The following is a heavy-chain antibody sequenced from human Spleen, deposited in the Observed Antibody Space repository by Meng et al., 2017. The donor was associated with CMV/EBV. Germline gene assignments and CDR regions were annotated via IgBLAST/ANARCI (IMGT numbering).Heavy chain of an antibody. J-gene: IGHJ6*02. CDR3: ARVGYCSSTSCPYYYYYGMDV. Sequence: GESLKISCAASGFTFSNYNMNWVRQAPGKGLEWVSSISSSSSYIYYADSVKGRFTISRDNAKDSLYLQMNSLRAEDTAVYYCARVGYCSSTSCPYYYYYGMDVWGQGTTVTVSS. CDR2: ISSSSSYI. CDR1: GFTFSNYN. D-gene: IGHD2-2*01. V-gene: IGHV3-21*06.